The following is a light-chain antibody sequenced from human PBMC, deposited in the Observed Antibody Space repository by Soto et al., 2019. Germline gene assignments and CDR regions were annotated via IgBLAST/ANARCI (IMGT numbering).Light chain of an antibody. CDR1: QDISRF. CDR2: ETS. CDR3: LQHNTYPYT. Sequence: DVQMAQSPSAMSASVGDRVTIACRASQDISRFVAWFQHKPGRAPERLIYETSNLQPGVPSRFSGSGSRTEFTLAISGLQPEDFATYYCLQHNTYPYTFGQGTKLEIK. V-gene: IGKV1-17*03. J-gene: IGKJ2*01.